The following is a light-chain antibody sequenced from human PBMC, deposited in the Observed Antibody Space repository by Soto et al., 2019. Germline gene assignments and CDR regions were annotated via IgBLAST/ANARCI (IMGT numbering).Light chain of an antibody. V-gene: IGKV3-20*01. J-gene: IGKJ1*01. CDR3: QQYGSSGT. CDR2: GAS. Sequence: VLTQSPVTLSLSPGERATFSCRASQSVTSSYLAWYQKTPGQATRLLIYGASSRATGIPERFSGSGSGTDFPPTISRLAPEDSTVYYCQQYGSSGTFGQGTKVDIK. CDR1: QSVTSSY.